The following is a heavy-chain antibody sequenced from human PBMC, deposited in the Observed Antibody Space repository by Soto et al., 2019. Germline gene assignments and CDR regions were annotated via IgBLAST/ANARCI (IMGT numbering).Heavy chain of an antibody. D-gene: IGHD3-10*01. J-gene: IGHJ6*03. CDR3: ARAGMRGYYYYYMDV. V-gene: IGHV4-34*01. CDR1: GGSFSGYY. Sequence: SETLSLTCAVYGGSFSGYYWSWIRQPPGKGLEWIGEINHSGSTNYNPSLKSRVTISVDTSKNQFSLKLSSVTAADTAVYYCARAGMRGYYYYYMDVWGKGTTVTVS. CDR2: INHSGST.